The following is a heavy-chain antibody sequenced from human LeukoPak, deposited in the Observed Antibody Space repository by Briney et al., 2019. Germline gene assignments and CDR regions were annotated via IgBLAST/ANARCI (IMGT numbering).Heavy chain of an antibody. V-gene: IGHV4-4*07. CDR3: ARVYSSSSGREAFDI. CDR2: IYTSGST. CDR1: GGSISSYY. Sequence: PSETLSLTCTVSGGSISSYYWSWIRQPAGKGLEWIGRIYTSGSTNYNPSLQSRVTMSVDTSKNQFSLKLSSVTAADTAVYYCARVYSSSSGREAFDIWGQGTRVTVSS. D-gene: IGHD3-22*01. J-gene: IGHJ3*02.